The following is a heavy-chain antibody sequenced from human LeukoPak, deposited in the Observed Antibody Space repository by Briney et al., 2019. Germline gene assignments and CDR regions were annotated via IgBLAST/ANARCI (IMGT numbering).Heavy chain of an antibody. CDR1: GFTVSSNY. J-gene: IGHJ4*02. V-gene: IGHV3-66*01. CDR2: IYSGGST. Sequence: GGSLRLSCAASGFTVSSNYMSWVRQAPGKGLEWVSVIYSGGSTYYADSVKGRFTISRDNSKNTLYLQMNSLRAEDTAVYYCARGGRPMIVVVGTDYWGQGTLVTVSS. CDR3: ARGGRPMIVVVGTDY. D-gene: IGHD3-22*01.